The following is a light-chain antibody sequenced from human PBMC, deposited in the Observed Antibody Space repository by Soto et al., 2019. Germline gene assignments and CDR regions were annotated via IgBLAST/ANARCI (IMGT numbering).Light chain of an antibody. CDR1: QSVSTN. CDR2: DAS. J-gene: IGKJ2*01. V-gene: IGKV3-15*01. CDR3: QQYNNWPPYT. Sequence: EIVMTQSPATLSASPGERATLPCRASQSVSTNLAWYQQKPGQAPRLLIYDASTMATGIPARFSGSGSGTEFTLTISGLQSEDFAVYYCQQYNNWPPYTFGQGTKLEI.